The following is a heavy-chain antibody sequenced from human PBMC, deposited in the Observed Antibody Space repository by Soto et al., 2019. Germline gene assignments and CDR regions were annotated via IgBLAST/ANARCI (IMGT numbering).Heavy chain of an antibody. CDR1: GYTFTSYG. V-gene: IGHV1-18*01. CDR2: ISAYNGNT. Sequence: ASVKVSCKASGYTFTSYGISWVRQAPGQGLEWMGWISAYNGNTNYAQKLQGRVTMTTDTSTSTAYMELRSLRSDDTAVYYCARDRSVPAAILWYYYGMDVWGQGTTVTVSS. J-gene: IGHJ6*02. CDR3: ARDRSVPAAILWYYYGMDV. D-gene: IGHD2-2*01.